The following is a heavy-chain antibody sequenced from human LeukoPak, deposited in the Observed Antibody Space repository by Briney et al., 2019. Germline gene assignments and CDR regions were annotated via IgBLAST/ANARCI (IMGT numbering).Heavy chain of an antibody. J-gene: IGHJ4*02. V-gene: IGHV3-30-3*01. D-gene: IGHD3-10*01. CDR3: ARYRSGSYFDY. Sequence: GGSLRLSCAASGFTFSSYAMHWVRQAPGKGLERVAVISYDGSNKYYADSVKGRFTISRDNAKNTLYLQMNSLRAEDTALYYCARYRSGSYFDYWGQGTLVTVSS. CDR2: ISYDGSNK. CDR1: GFTFSSYA.